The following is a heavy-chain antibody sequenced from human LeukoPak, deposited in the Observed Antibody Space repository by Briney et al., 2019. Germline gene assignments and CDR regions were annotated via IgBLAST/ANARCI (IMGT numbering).Heavy chain of an antibody. CDR2: FHNSGTS. CDR1: DDPISDYY. V-gene: IGHV4-59*01. Sequence: SETLSLTCTVSDDPISDYYRRWIRQPPGKGLEWIGYFHNSGTSTYNPSLKSRVTISADTSKNQLSLKLNSLTTADTAVYYCTSGNRAYSTNWYSFGFWGQGILVTVSS. J-gene: IGHJ4*02. D-gene: IGHD6-13*01. CDR3: TSGNRAYSTNWYSFGF.